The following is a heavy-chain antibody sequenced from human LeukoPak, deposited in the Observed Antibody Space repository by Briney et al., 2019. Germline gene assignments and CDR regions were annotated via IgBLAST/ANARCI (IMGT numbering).Heavy chain of an antibody. J-gene: IGHJ3*02. Sequence: ASVKVSCKASGGTFSSYAISWVRQAPGQGLEWMGGIIPIFGTANYAQKFQGRVTITADESTSTAYMQLSRLRSDDTAVYYCARVLDDSGGYYFILGAFDIWGLGTMVTVSS. CDR2: IIPIFGTA. V-gene: IGHV1-69*13. CDR3: ARVLDDSGGYYFILGAFDI. D-gene: IGHD3-22*01. CDR1: GGTFSSYA.